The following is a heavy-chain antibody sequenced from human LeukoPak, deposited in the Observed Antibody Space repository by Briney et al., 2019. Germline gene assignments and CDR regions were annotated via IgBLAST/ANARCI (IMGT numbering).Heavy chain of an antibody. D-gene: IGHD5-18*01. J-gene: IGHJ4*02. CDR2: IYYSGST. V-gene: IGHV4-39*07. Sequence: PSETLSLTCNVSGVSISSSSYYWGWIRQPPGKGLEWIGSIYYSGSTYYNPSLKSRVTISVDTSKNQFSLKLSSVTAADTAVYYCARDGYNAGMDYWGQGTLVTVSS. CDR3: ARDGYNAGMDY. CDR1: GVSISSSSYY.